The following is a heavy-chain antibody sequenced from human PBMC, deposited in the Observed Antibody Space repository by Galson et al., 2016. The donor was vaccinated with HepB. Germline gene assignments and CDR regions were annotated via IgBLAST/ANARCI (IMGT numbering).Heavy chain of an antibody. Sequence: ETLSLTCIVRGGSFSGYFWNWIRQPPGKGLEWIGEINQLGTTTYNPSLNNRVSISLDPSQSQVSLKLTPVTGADAAVYFCARGSYTSESLPLDVWGQGTTVAVSS. CDR3: ARGSYTSESLPLDV. D-gene: IGHD6-19*01. J-gene: IGHJ6*02. V-gene: IGHV4-34*01. CDR1: GGSFSGYF. CDR2: INQLGTT.